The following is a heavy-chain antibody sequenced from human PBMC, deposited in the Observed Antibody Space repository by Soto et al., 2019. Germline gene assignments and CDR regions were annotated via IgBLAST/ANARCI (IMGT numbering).Heavy chain of an antibody. J-gene: IGHJ6*02. CDR2: ISSSSSYI. V-gene: IGHV3-21*01. CDR1: GFTFSSYS. CDR3: ARDGAAMVRGVIISAHYYYGMDV. Sequence: PGGSLRLSCAASGFTFSSYSMNWVRQAPGKGLEWVSSISSSSSYIYYADSVKGRFTISRDNAKNSLYLQMNSLRAEDTAVYYCARDGAAMVRGVIISAHYYYGMDVWGQGTTVTVS. D-gene: IGHD3-10*01.